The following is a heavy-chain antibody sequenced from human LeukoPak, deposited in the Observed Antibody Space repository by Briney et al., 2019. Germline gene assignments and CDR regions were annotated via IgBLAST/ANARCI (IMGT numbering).Heavy chain of an antibody. J-gene: IGHJ4*02. D-gene: IGHD3-22*01. V-gene: IGHV1-18*01. CDR2: ISGYNGNT. Sequence: ASVKVSCKASGYTFTNFGISWVRQAPGQGLEWMGWISGYNGNTNYAQKLQGRVTMTTDTSTSTAYMDLRSLRSDDTAVYYCARDRHRRHYDDSSLHPPLDSWGQGTLVTVSS. CDR1: GYTFTNFG. CDR3: ARDRHRRHYDDSSLHPPLDS.